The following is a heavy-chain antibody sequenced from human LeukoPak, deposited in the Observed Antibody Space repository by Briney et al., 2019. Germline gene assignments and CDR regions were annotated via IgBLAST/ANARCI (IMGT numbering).Heavy chain of an antibody. D-gene: IGHD3-22*01. CDR2: INHSGSA. J-gene: IGHJ4*02. V-gene: IGHV4-34*01. Sequence: SETLSLTCTVSGGSISSYYWSWIRQPPEKGLEWIGEINHSGSANYNPSLKSRVTISVDTSKNQFSLKLSSVTAADTAVYYCARDSYYYDSSGYLDYWGQGTLVTVSS. CDR3: ARDSYYYDSSGYLDY. CDR1: GGSISSYY.